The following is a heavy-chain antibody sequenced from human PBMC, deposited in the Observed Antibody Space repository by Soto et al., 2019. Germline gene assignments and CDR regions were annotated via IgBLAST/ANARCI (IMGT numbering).Heavy chain of an antibody. Sequence: EVQLVESGGGLVQPGGSLRLSCAASGFTFSSYWMHWVRQAPGKGLVWVSRINSDGSSTSYADSVKGRFTISRDNAKNTMYLQMNSLRAEDTAVDYCATNPAMVSLNNWFDPWGQGTLVTVSS. CDR1: GFTFSSYW. CDR3: ATNPAMVSLNNWFDP. J-gene: IGHJ5*02. D-gene: IGHD5-18*01. CDR2: INSDGSST. V-gene: IGHV3-74*01.